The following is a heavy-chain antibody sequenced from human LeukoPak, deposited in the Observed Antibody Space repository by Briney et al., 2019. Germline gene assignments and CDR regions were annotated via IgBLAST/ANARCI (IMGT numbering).Heavy chain of an antibody. D-gene: IGHD6-19*01. Sequence: PGGSLRLSCAASGFTFSSYAMSWVRQAPGKGLEWVANIKQDGSERYYVDSVKGRFTISRDNAKNSLYLQMNSLRAEDTAVYYCASRPSGWYFDYWGQGTLVTVSS. CDR1: GFTFSSYA. CDR2: IKQDGSER. V-gene: IGHV3-7*03. CDR3: ASRPSGWYFDY. J-gene: IGHJ4*02.